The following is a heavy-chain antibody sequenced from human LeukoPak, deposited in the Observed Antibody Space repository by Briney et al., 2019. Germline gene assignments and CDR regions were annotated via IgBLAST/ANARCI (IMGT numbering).Heavy chain of an antibody. CDR1: GFTFSSYS. CDR3: ARGRGSYSPYYFDY. D-gene: IGHD1-26*01. V-gene: IGHV3-48*04. Sequence: GESLRLSCAASGFTFSSYSMNWLRQAPGKGLEWISYVDSTTSTIYYADSVRGRFTISRDNAKNSLYLQMNSLRAEDTALYYCARGRGSYSPYYFDYWGQGTLVTVSS. CDR2: VDSTTSTI. J-gene: IGHJ4*02.